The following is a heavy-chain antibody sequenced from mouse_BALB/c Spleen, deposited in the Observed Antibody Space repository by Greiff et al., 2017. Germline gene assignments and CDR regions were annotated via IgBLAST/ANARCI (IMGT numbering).Heavy chain of an antibody. V-gene: IGHV1S56*01. D-gene: IGHD1-1*02. J-gene: IGHJ3*01. CDR3: ARGGGSWFAY. CDR1: GYTFTSYY. CDR2: IYPGNVNT. Sequence: QVQLQQSGPELVKPGASVRISCKASGYTFTSYYIHWVKQRPGQGLEWIGWIYPGNVNTKYNEKFKGKATLTADKSSSTAYMQLSSLTSEDSAVYFCARGGGSWFAYWGQGTLVTVSA.